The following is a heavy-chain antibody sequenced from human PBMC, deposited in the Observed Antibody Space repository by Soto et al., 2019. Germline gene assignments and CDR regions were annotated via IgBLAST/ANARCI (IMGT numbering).Heavy chain of an antibody. CDR3: AKDLVARGDYDPLFDY. CDR1: GFTFNAFA. V-gene: IGHV3-23*04. Sequence: VQLVESGGGVVQSGRSLRLSCAASGFTFNAFAMHWVRQAPGKGLEWVSAISGSGGSTYYADSVKGRFTISRDNSKNTLYLQMNSLRAEDTAVYYCAKDLVARGDYDPLFDYWGQGTLVTVSS. D-gene: IGHD2-21*02. J-gene: IGHJ4*02. CDR2: ISGSGGST.